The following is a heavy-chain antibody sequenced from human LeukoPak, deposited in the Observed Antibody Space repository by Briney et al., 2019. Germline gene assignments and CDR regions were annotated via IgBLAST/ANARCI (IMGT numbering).Heavy chain of an antibody. D-gene: IGHD3-16*01. Sequence: GESLKISCAASGFTFDDYGMSWVRQAPGKGLEWVSGINWNGGSTGYADSVKGRFTISRDNAKNSLYLQMNSLRAEDTALYHCARGGGSSAFDIWGQGTMVTVSS. CDR2: INWNGGST. CDR1: GFTFDDYG. J-gene: IGHJ3*02. CDR3: ARGGGSSAFDI. V-gene: IGHV3-20*01.